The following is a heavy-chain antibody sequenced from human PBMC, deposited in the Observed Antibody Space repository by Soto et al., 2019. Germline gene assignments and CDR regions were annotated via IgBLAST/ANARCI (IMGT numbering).Heavy chain of an antibody. V-gene: IGHV3-7*01. CDR2: IKQDGSEK. D-gene: IGHD3-16*01. CDR3: ARVLRAFLYY. J-gene: IGHJ4*02. Sequence: PGGFLSLSCASSGFTFSSYWLSWVRQAPGKGLEWVANIKQDGSEKYYVDSVKGRFTISRDNAKNSLYLQMNSLRAEDTAVYSCARVLRAFLYYWCQGTLIT. CDR1: GFTFSSYW.